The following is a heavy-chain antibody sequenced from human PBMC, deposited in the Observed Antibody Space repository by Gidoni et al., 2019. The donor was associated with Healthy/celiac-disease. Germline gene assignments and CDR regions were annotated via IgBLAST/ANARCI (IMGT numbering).Heavy chain of an antibody. D-gene: IGHD1-26*01. CDR2: ISSSSSTI. CDR3: AAEWELLPLAY. Sequence: EVQLVESGGGLVQPGGSLRLSCAASGFTFSSYSMNWVRQATGKGLEWVSYISSSSSTIYYADAVKGRFTISRDNAKNSLYLQMNSLRAEDTAVYYCAAEWELLPLAYWGQGTLVTVSS. CDR1: GFTFSSYS. V-gene: IGHV3-48*04. J-gene: IGHJ4*02.